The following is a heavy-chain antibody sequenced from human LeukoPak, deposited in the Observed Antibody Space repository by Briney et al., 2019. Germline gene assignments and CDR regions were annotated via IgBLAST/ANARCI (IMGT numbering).Heavy chain of an antibody. CDR1: GYTFTSYG. J-gene: IGHJ4*02. V-gene: IGHV1-18*01. CDR2: ISSYNGNI. D-gene: IGHD3-22*01. Sequence: ASVKVSFKASGYTFTSYGISWVRQAPGQGREWMGLISSYNGNINYAQKLQGRVTMTTDTSTCTAYMKLRSMRSDATAVYYCARARAPYDSSGYMNDYCGPGTLVTASS. CDR3: ARARAPYDSSGYMNDY.